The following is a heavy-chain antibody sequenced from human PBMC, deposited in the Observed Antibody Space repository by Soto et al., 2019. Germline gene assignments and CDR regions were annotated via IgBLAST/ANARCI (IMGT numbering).Heavy chain of an antibody. CDR2: IYYSGST. Sequence: PSETLSLTCTVSGGSISSGDYYWSWIRQPAGKGLEWIGYIYYSGSTYYNPSLKSRVTISVDTSKNQFSLKLSSVTAADTAVYYCAKSDSTIDAVRGVIKKGFDYWGQGTLVTVSS. V-gene: IGHV4-30-4*01. CDR3: AKSDSTIDAVRGVIKKGFDY. D-gene: IGHD3-10*01. J-gene: IGHJ4*02. CDR1: GGSISSGDYY.